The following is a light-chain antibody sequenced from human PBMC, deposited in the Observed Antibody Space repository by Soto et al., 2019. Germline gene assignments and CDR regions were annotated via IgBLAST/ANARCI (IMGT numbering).Light chain of an antibody. CDR3: QQYNNWPPWT. V-gene: IGKV3-15*01. CDR2: HAS. CDR1: QSVSSN. Sequence: EIVMTQSPATLSVSPGERATLSCRASQSVSSNLAWYQRKPGQAPRLLIYHASARATGIPARFSGSGSGTEFTLTISSLQSEDFAVYYCQQYNNWPPWTFGQGTRWIS. J-gene: IGKJ1*01.